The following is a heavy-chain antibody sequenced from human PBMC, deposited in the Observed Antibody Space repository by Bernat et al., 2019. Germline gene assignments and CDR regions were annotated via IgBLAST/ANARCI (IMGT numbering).Heavy chain of an antibody. CDR3: ARGLVAKMVQGVIISALFDP. CDR2: INHSGST. CDR1: GGSFSGYY. Sequence: QVQLQQWGAGLLKPSETLSLTCAVYGGSFSGYYWSWIRQPPGKGLEWMGEINHSGSTNYNPSLKSRVTISVDTSKNQCSLKLSSVTAADTAVYYCARGLVAKMVQGVIISALFDPWGQGTLVTVSS. J-gene: IGHJ5*02. V-gene: IGHV4-34*01. D-gene: IGHD3-10*01.